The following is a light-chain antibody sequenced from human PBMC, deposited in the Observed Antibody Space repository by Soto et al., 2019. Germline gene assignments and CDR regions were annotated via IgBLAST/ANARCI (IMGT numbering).Light chain of an antibody. CDR1: QSLRRSH. CDR3: QHYGGPPPIT. Sequence: TLLTPYPSTLTLTPLEQHPLSYRVNQSLRRSHLAWYRQKPGQAPRLLIYDASNRATGIPDRVSGSGSGTDFTLTISGLEPEDFAVYYCQHYGGPPPITSAQPARLEI. J-gene: IGKJ5*01. V-gene: IGKV3-20*01. CDR2: DAS.